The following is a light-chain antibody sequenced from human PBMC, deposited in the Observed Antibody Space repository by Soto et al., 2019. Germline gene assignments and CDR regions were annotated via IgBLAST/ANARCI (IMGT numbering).Light chain of an antibody. V-gene: IGKV3-15*01. CDR3: QQYNSWPPIT. CDR2: GAS. CDR1: RSVSSSY. J-gene: IGKJ4*01. Sequence: EIVLTQSPATLSLSPGERATLSCRASRSVSSSYLAWYQHKPGQPPRLLIYGASTRATGIPARFSGSGSGTEFTLTISSLQSEDFAVYYCQQYNSWPPITFGGGTKVDIK.